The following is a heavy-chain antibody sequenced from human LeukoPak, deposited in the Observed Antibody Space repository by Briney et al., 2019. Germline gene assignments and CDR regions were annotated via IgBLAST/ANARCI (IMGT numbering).Heavy chain of an antibody. D-gene: IGHD2-15*01. J-gene: IGHJ6*03. Sequence: VASVKVSCKASGYTFTGYYMHWVRQAPGQGLEWMGWINPNSGGTNYAQKFQGRVTMTRDTSISTAYMELSRLRSDDTAVYYCARDLVCWRGDPFGGSGGSCYSGHRTSYYDYYYMDVWGKGTTVTVSS. CDR3: ARDLVCWRGDPFGGSGGSCYSGHRTSYYDYYYMDV. CDR2: INPNSGGT. CDR1: GYTFTGYY. V-gene: IGHV1-2*02.